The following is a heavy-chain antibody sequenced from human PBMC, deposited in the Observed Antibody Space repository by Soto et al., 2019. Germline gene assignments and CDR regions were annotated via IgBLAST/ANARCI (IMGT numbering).Heavy chain of an antibody. J-gene: IGHJ5*02. CDR3: ARAMVVTQNWFDP. D-gene: IGHD2-21*02. CDR1: GGSISSGDYY. Sequence: QVQLQESGPGLVKPSQTLSLTCTVSGGSISSGDYYWSWIRQPPGKGLEWIGYIYYSGSTSYNPSLKSRVTISVDTSKNPFSLKLSSVTAADTAVYYCARAMVVTQNWFDPWGQGTLVTVSS. V-gene: IGHV4-30-4*01. CDR2: IYYSGST.